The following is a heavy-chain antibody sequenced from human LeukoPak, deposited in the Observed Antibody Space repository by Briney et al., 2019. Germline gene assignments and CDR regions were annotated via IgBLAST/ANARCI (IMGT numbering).Heavy chain of an antibody. D-gene: IGHD3-22*01. J-gene: IGHJ3*02. CDR3: AKDVNYYDSSGYYPDAFDI. CDR2: ISGSGGST. Sequence: GGSLRLSCAASGFTFSSYAMSWVRQAPGKGLEWVSAISGSGGSTYYADSVKGRFTISRDNSKNTLYLQMNSLRAEDTAVYYCAKDVNYYDSSGYYPDAFDIWGQGTMVTVSS. CDR1: GFTFSSYA. V-gene: IGHV3-23*01.